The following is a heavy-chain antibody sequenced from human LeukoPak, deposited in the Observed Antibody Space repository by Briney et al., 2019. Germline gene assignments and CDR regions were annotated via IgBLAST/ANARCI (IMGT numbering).Heavy chain of an antibody. J-gene: IGHJ6*03. CDR1: GFTFDDYA. Sequence: GGSLRLSCAASGFTFDDYAMHWVRQAPGKGLEWVSLINWDGGSTYADSVKGRFTISRDNSKNSLYLQMNSLRAEDTALYYCAKEATIHYYYYYYMDLWGKGTTVTVSS. V-gene: IGHV3-43D*03. CDR3: AKEATIHYYYYYYMDL. D-gene: IGHD5-12*01. CDR2: INWDGGST.